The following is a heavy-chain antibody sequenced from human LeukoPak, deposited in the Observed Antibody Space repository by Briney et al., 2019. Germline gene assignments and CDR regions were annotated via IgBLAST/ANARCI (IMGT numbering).Heavy chain of an antibody. CDR2: VNPSGGST. D-gene: IGHD3-10*01. V-gene: IGHV1-46*01. CDR3: ARVSWVRGYYFDY. Sequence: GASVKVSCKASGDTFTSYYMHWVRQAPGQGLEWMGIVNPSGGSTSYAQKFQGRVTMTRDTSTSTVYMELSSLRSEDTAVYYCARVSWVRGYYFDYWGQGTLVTVSS. CDR1: GDTFTSYY. J-gene: IGHJ4*02.